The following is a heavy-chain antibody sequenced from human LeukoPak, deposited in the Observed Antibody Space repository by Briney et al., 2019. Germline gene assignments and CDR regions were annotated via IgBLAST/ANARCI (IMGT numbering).Heavy chain of an antibody. CDR3: ARNRYYYGLGNYGVPNWFDP. J-gene: IGHJ5*02. CDR1: GGSISSYY. Sequence: SETLSLTCTVSGGSISSYYWSWIRQPPGKGLEWIGYAADSGSTYYSPSLKSRVTISVDTSKNQFSLKLSSVTAADTAMYYCARNRYYYGLGNYGVPNWFDPWGQGTLVTVSS. D-gene: IGHD3-10*01. V-gene: IGHV4-4*08. CDR2: AADSGST.